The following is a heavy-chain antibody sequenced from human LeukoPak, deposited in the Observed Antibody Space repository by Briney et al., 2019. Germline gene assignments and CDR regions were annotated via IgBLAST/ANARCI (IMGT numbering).Heavy chain of an antibody. CDR2: ISSSGSTI. J-gene: IGHJ6*03. D-gene: IGHD4-17*01. CDR3: ARAVTGYYYYYMDV. CDR1: GFTFSDYY. V-gene: IGHV3-11*01. Sequence: GGSLRLSCAASGFTFSDYYMSWIRQAPGKGLEWASYISSSGSTIYYADSVTGRFTISRDNAKNSLYLQMNSLRAEDTAVYYCARAVTGYYYYYMDVWGKGTTVTVSS.